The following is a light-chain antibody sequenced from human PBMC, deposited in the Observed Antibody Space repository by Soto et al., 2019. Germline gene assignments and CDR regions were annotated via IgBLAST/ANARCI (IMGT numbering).Light chain of an antibody. CDR2: EGT. CDR3: CSYAGSYTYV. J-gene: IGLJ1*01. Sequence: QSVLTQPASVSGSPGQSITISCTGTSSDVGSGSYNLVSWYQQRPGKAPKLMIYEGTKRHSGVSNRFSGSKSGNTASLTISGLQAEDEADYYCCSYAGSYTYVFGTGTKLTVL. CDR1: SSDVGSGSYNL. V-gene: IGLV2-23*01.